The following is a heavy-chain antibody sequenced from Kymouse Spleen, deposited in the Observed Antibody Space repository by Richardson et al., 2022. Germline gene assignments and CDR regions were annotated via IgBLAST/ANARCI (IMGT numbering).Heavy chain of an antibody. V-gene: IGHV3-33*01. J-gene: IGHJ4*02. D-gene: IGHD3-3*01. CDR1: GFTFSSYG. CDR3: ASYYDFWSGYSPFGY. Sequence: QVQLVESGGGVVQPGRSLRLSCAASGFTFSSYGMHWVRQAPGKGLEWVAVIWYDGSNKYYADSVKGRFTISRDNSKNTLYLQMNSLRAEDTAVYYCASYYDFWSGYSPFGYWGQGTLVTVSS. CDR2: IWYDGSNK.